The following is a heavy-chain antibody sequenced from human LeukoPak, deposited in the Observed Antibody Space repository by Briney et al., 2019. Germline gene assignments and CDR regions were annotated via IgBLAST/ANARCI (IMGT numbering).Heavy chain of an antibody. CDR3: ARDLGMAVALPFDP. CDR1: GGSISSYY. Sequence: SETLSLTCTVSGGSISSYYWSWIRQPAGKGLEWIGRIYSSGSTNYNPSLKSRVTMSVDTPKNQFSLKLSSVTAAETAVYYCARDLGMAVALPFDPWGQGTLVTVSS. D-gene: IGHD6-19*01. J-gene: IGHJ5*02. V-gene: IGHV4-4*07. CDR2: IYSSGST.